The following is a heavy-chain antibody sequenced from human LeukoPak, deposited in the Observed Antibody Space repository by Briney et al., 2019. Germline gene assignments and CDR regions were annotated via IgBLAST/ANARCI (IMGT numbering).Heavy chain of an antibody. J-gene: IGHJ4*02. CDR1: GFTLSSYG. CDR2: IRYDGSNK. CDR3: AKDRWGITMVRGFDY. Sequence: PGGSLRLSCAASGFTLSSYGMHWVRQASGKGLEWVAFIRYDGSNKYYADSVKGRFTISRDNSKNTLYLQMNSLRAEDTAVYYCAKDRWGITMVRGFDYWGQGTLVTVSS. V-gene: IGHV3-30*02. D-gene: IGHD3-10*01.